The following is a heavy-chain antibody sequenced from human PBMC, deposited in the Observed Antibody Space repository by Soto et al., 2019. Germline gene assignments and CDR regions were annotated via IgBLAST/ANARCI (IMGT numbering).Heavy chain of an antibody. J-gene: IGHJ5*02. CDR3: VKDLRPNRGWFGP. Sequence: GGSLRLSCAASGFNFYNYAMTWVRPAPGKGLEWVSGISGDGTRTYYGDSVKGRFTISRDNSKNTVFLQMNSLRAEDTALYYCVKDLRPNRGWFGPWGQGTRVTVSS. V-gene: IGHV3-23*01. CDR1: GFNFYNYA. D-gene: IGHD3-3*01. CDR2: ISGDGTRT.